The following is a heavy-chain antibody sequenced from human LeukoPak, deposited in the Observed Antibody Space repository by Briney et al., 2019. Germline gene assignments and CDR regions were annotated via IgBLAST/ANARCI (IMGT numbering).Heavy chain of an antibody. CDR1: GFTFSTYT. V-gene: IGHV3-21*01. J-gene: IGHJ3*02. D-gene: IGHD1-14*01. CDR3: ARVDHTEAFET. Sequence: GGSLRLSCAASGFTFSTYTMNWVRQAPGKGLKWVSSITSSGNYKYYGDPVKGRFTISRDNAKNSLYLEMNSLRVEDTAVYYCARVDHTEAFETWGQGTVVTVS. CDR2: ITSSGNYK.